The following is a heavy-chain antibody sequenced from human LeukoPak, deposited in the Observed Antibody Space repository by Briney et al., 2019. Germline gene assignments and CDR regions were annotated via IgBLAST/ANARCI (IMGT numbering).Heavy chain of an antibody. D-gene: IGHD2-15*01. CDR1: GGSISSYY. V-gene: IGHV4-59*08. CDR3: ARRYCSGGSCYPRHFDF. J-gene: IGHJ4*02. Sequence: SETLSLTCTVSGGSISSYYWSWIRQPPGKGLEWIGYIYYSGMTNYDPSLKSRVTMSVDTSKNQFSLNLNSATAADTAVYYCARRYCSGGSCYPRHFDFWGQGTLVTVSS. CDR2: IYYSGMT.